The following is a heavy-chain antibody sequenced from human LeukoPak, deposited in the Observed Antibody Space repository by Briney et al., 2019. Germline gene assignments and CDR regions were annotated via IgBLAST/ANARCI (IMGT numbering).Heavy chain of an antibody. CDR2: ISSSSSYI. D-gene: IGHD3-22*01. J-gene: IGHJ3*02. CDR3: ASMWGTSSGYPYDAFDI. Sequence: GGSLRLSCAASGFTFSSYSMNWVRQAPGKGLEWVSSISSSSSYIYYADSVKGRFTISRDNAKNSLYLQMNSLRAEDTAVYYCASMWGTSSGYPYDAFDIWGQGTMVTVSS. CDR1: GFTFSSYS. V-gene: IGHV3-21*01.